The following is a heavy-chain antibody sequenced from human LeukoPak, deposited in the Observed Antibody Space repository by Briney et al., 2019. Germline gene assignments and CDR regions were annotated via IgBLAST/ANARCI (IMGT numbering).Heavy chain of an antibody. Sequence: SGGSLRLSCAASGFTFSSYWMIWVRQAPGKGLEWVANIKQDGSEKYYVDSVKGRFTISRDNAKNSLYLQMNSLRAEDTAVYYCARGTGIAVADFDYWGQGTLVTVSS. J-gene: IGHJ4*02. CDR3: ARGTGIAVADFDY. CDR1: GFTFSSYW. D-gene: IGHD6-19*01. V-gene: IGHV3-7*01. CDR2: IKQDGSEK.